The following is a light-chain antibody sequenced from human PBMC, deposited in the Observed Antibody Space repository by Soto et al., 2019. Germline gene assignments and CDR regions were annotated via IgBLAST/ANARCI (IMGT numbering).Light chain of an antibody. CDR2: GAS. J-gene: IGKJ2*01. V-gene: IGKV3-15*01. CDR3: QQYDNWPYT. CDR1: QTIRTN. Sequence: EIVMTQSPATLSVSPGEGATLSCRASQTIRTNLAWYQQKPGQAPRLLIYGASARATASPATFTGSGSGTEFTLTISSLQSEDFVQYYCQQYDNWPYTFGQGTKLEIK.